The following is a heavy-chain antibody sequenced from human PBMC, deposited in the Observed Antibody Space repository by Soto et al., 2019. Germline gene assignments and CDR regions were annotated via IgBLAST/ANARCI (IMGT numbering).Heavy chain of an antibody. Sequence: SVKVSCKASGGTFSSYAISWVRQAPGQGLEWMGGIIPIFGTANYAQKFQGRVTMTTDTSTSTAYMELRSLRSDDTAVYYCARVKGSGYHNWFDPWGQGTLVTVSS. V-gene: IGHV1-69*05. J-gene: IGHJ5*02. CDR2: IIPIFGTA. CDR1: GGTFSSYA. D-gene: IGHD3-22*01. CDR3: ARVKGSGYHNWFDP.